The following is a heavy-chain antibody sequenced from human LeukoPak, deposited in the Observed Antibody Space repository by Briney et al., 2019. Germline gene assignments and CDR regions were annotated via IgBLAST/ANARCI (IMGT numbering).Heavy chain of an antibody. Sequence: PGGSLRLSCAASRFSFSNSWMHWVRQAPGKGLEWVSYISSSGSTIYYADSVKGRFTISRDNAKNSLYLQMNSLRAEDTAVYYCARDRPYYDFWSGYHNFDYWGQGTLVTVSS. V-gene: IGHV3-11*04. J-gene: IGHJ4*02. CDR3: ARDRPYYDFWSGYHNFDY. D-gene: IGHD3-3*01. CDR1: RFSFSNSW. CDR2: ISSSGSTI.